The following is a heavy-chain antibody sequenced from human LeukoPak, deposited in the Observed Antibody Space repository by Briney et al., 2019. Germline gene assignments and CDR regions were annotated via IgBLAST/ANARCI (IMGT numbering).Heavy chain of an antibody. CDR3: ARGGGYYYYYMDV. J-gene: IGHJ6*03. V-gene: IGHV4-34*01. Sequence: SETLSLTCAVYGGSFSGYYWSWIRQPPGKGLEWIGEINHSGSTNYNPSLKSRVTISVDTSKNQLSLKLSSVTAADTAVYYCARGGGYYYYYMDVWGKGTTVTVSS. CDR2: INHSGST. CDR1: GGSFSGYY.